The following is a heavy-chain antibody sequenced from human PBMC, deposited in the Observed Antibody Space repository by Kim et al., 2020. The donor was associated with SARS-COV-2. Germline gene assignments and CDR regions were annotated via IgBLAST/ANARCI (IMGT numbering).Heavy chain of an antibody. CDR3: AKDGPSKAKTNTGPFDY. J-gene: IGHJ4*02. V-gene: IGHV3-30*02. Sequence: SVKGRFVVSRDNSKNTLYLQMNTLRPEDTALYFCAKDGPSKAKTNTGPFDYWGQGALVSVSP. D-gene: IGHD3-10*01.